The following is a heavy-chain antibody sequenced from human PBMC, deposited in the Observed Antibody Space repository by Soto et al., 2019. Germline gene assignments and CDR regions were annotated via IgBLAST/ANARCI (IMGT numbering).Heavy chain of an antibody. CDR1: GFTSSDYY. J-gene: IGHJ6*02. D-gene: IGHD6-13*01. CDR3: ARDRSSSWYGRGYHYYGMDL. V-gene: IGHV3-11*01. CDR2: ISSSGSTI. Sequence: GGSLRLSCAASGFTSSDYYMSWIRQAPGKGLEWVSYISSSGSTIYNADSVKGRFTISRDNAKNSLYLQMNGLRAEDTAVYYCARDRSSSWYGRGYHYYGMDLWGQGTTVTVSS.